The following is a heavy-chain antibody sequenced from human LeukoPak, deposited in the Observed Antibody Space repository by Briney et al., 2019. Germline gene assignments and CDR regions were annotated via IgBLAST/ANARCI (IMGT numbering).Heavy chain of an antibody. V-gene: IGHV3-30*02. D-gene: IGHD6-6*01. CDR2: IRYDGSNK. J-gene: IGHJ4*02. Sequence: GGSLRLSCAASGFIFSSYGMHWVRQAPGKGLEWVAFIRYDGSNKYYADSVKGRFTISRDNAKNTLYLQMNSLRAEDTAVYYCARPLSGYSSSLGYWGQGTLVTVSS. CDR1: GFIFSSYG. CDR3: ARPLSGYSSSLGY.